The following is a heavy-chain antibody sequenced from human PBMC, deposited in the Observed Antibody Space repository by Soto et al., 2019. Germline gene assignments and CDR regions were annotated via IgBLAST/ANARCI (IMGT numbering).Heavy chain of an antibody. D-gene: IGHD3-3*01. Sequence: EVQLLESGGGLVQPGGSLRLSCAVSGFTFSSYAMSWVRQAPGKGREWVSAISGSGGDTYYADSVKGRFTISRDNYKYTLYLQMNSLGDEDTAVYYCSKVRVPTVLTECDYWGQGTLVTVAS. CDR2: ISGSGGDT. V-gene: IGHV3-23*01. CDR3: SKVRVPTVLTECDY. CDR1: GFTFSSYA. J-gene: IGHJ4*02.